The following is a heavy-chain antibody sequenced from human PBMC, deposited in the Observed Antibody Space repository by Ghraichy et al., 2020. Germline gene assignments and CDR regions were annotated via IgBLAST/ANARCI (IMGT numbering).Heavy chain of an antibody. D-gene: IGHD3-10*01. Sequence: GSLRLSCAASGFTFSSYWMHWVRQAPGKGLVWVSRIKSDGSRTYYADSVEGRFTISRDNAKNTLYLQMNSLRAEDTAVYYCARGGYFGSGNYYKNYWGQGTLVTVSS. J-gene: IGHJ4*02. CDR3: ARGGYFGSGNYYKNY. CDR2: IKSDGSRT. CDR1: GFTFSSYW. V-gene: IGHV3-74*01.